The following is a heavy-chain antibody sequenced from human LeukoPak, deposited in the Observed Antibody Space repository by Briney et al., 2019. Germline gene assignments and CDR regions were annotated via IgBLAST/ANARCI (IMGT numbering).Heavy chain of an antibody. CDR2: IYYSWST. CDR3: ARSYRIAAAGTGPYYYYYYMDV. V-gene: IGHV4-59*01. J-gene: IGHJ6*03. CDR1: SGSISSYY. Sequence: SETLSLTCTVSSGSISSYYWSWIRQPPGKGLDWIGYIYYSWSTNYNAVLKDRVTISGDTSKNQLSLKMSSVTAADTAVYYCARSYRIAAAGTGPYYYYYYMDVWGKGTTVTVSS. D-gene: IGHD6-13*01.